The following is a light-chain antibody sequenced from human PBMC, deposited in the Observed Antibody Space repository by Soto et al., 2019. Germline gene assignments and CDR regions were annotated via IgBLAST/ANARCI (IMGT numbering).Light chain of an antibody. J-gene: IGKJ4*01. CDR1: QSVASRN. CDR3: QQYNNWPRLT. V-gene: IGKV3-15*01. Sequence: EIVLTQSPGTLSLSPGERATLSCRASQSVASRNLAWYQQKPGQAPRLLIYDAFTRATGVPARFSGSGSGTEFTLTISSLQSEDFAVYYCQQYNNWPRLTFGGGTKVDIK. CDR2: DAF.